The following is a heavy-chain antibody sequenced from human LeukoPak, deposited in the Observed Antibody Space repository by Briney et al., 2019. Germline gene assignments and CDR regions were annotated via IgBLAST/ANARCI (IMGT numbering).Heavy chain of an antibody. Sequence: SETLSLTCTVSGGSISSYYWSWIRQPAGQGLEWIGRIYTSGSTNYNPSLKSRVTMSVDTSKNQFSLKLSSVTAADTAVYYCARVPGYNLGNWFDPWGQGTLVTVSS. CDR3: ARVPGYNLGNWFDP. CDR1: GGSISSYY. D-gene: IGHD1-1*01. J-gene: IGHJ5*02. V-gene: IGHV4-4*07. CDR2: IYTSGST.